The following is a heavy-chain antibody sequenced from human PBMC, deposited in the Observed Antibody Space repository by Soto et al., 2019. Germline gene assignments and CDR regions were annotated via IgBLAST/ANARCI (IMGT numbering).Heavy chain of an antibody. CDR2: IWYDGSNK. Sequence: GGSLRLSCAASGFTFSSYGMHWVRQAPGKGLEWVAVIWYDGSNKYYADSVKGRFTISRDNSKNTLYLQMNSLRAEDTAVYYCARRGLVVAPAASYYMDVWGKGTTVTSP. CDR1: GFTFSSYG. CDR3: ARRGLVVAPAASYYMDV. V-gene: IGHV3-33*01. J-gene: IGHJ6*03. D-gene: IGHD2-2*01.